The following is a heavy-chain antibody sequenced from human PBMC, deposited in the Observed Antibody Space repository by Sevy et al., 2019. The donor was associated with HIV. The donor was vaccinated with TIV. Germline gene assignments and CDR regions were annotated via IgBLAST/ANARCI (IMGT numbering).Heavy chain of an antibody. D-gene: IGHD1-26*01. J-gene: IGHJ4*02. CDR1: GFTFSSYA. Sequence: GGSLRLSCAASGFTFSSYAMSWVRQAPGKGLEWVSAISGSGGNTYYADSVKGRFTISRDNSKNTLYLQMNSLRAEDTAVYYCAKGPLIVGGYYFDYWGQGTLVTVSS. CDR2: ISGSGGNT. V-gene: IGHV3-23*01. CDR3: AKGPLIVGGYYFDY.